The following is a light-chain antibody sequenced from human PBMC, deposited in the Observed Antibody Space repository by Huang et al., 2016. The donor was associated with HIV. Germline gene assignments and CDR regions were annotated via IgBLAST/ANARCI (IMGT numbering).Light chain of an antibody. CDR2: GAS. CDR1: QNVRSN. CDR3: QQYNYRRT. Sequence: DIVMTQSPATLSVSPGERATLSCRASQNVRSNLAWYRQNPGQAPRLLIYGASTRATGIPARFSGSGSGTECTLTISSLQSEDFAVYFCQQYNYRRTFGQGTKVEIK. V-gene: IGKV3-15*01. J-gene: IGKJ1*01.